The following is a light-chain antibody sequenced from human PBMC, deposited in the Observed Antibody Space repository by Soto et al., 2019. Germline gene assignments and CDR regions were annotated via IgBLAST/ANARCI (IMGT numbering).Light chain of an antibody. CDR1: QSVSSY. Sequence: ETVITQSPATLPVSPGERATLSCRASQSVSSYLAWYQQKPGQAHRLLIYDASNRATGIPARFSGSGSGTDFTLTIRSLEPEDLAVYYCQQRSNWPITVGQGTRLEIK. V-gene: IGKV3-11*01. J-gene: IGKJ5*01. CDR2: DAS. CDR3: QQRSNWPIT.